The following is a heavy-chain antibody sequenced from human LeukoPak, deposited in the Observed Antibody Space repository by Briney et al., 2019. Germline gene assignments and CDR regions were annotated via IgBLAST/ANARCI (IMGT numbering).Heavy chain of an antibody. CDR1: GYTFTSYD. CDR2: MNPNSGNT. J-gene: IGHJ4*02. V-gene: IGHV1-8*01. CDR3: ARGQLVAARPQVACGY. Sequence: ASVKVSCKASGYTFTSYDINWVRQATGQGLEWMGWMNPNSGNTGYAQKFQGRVTMTRNTSISTAYMELSSLRSEDTAVYYCARGQLVAARPQVACGYWGQGTLVTVSS. D-gene: IGHD6-6*01.